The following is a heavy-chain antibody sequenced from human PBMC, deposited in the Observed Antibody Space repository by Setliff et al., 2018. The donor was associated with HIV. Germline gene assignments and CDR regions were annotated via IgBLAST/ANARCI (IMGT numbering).Heavy chain of an antibody. D-gene: IGHD5-18*01. CDR1: GFTFSSYA. CDR3: AKEVVSYVYDF. CDR2: ITSSGGIS. V-gene: IGHV3-23*01. Sequence: GGSLRLSCAASGFTFSSYAMSWVRQVPGKGLEWVSAITSSGGISNYADSVKGRFTISRDNSRNTVYLQMTSLRAEDTAVYYCAKEVVSYVYDFWGQGTLVTVSS. J-gene: IGHJ4*02.